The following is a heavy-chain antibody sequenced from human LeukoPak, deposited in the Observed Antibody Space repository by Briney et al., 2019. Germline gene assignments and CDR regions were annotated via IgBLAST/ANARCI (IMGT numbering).Heavy chain of an antibody. J-gene: IGHJ4*02. Sequence: PSETLSLTCTVSGYSISSGYYWGWIRQPPGKGLEWIGSIYHSGSTYYNPSLKSRVTISVDTSKNQFSLKLSSVTAAATAVYYCARDDILTGYYTSLGFDYWGQGTLVTVSS. V-gene: IGHV4-38-2*02. D-gene: IGHD3-9*01. CDR3: ARDDILTGYYTSLGFDY. CDR2: IYHSGST. CDR1: GYSISSGYY.